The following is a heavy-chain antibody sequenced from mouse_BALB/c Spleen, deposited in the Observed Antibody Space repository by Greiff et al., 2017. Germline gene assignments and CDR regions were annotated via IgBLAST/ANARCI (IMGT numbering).Heavy chain of an antibody. CDR1: GYPFTDYY. Sequence: VQLQQSGPGLVKPGASLKMSCKASGYPFTDYYMKWVKQSPGKCLEWIGDINPNIGDTFYNQKFKGTATLTVDKSSSTVYMQLNSLTSEDSAVYYCARGGTYYRYDGCFAYWGQGTTLTVSS. D-gene: IGHD2-14*01. V-gene: IGHV1-26*01. CDR3: ARGGTYYRYDGCFAY. J-gene: IGHJ2*01. CDR2: INPNIGDT.